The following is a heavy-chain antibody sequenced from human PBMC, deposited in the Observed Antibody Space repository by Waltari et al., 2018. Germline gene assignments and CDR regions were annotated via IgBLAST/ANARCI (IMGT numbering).Heavy chain of an antibody. Sequence: QVQLVQSGAEVKKPGSSVKVSCKASGGTFSSYTISWVRQAPGQGLEWMGRIIPILGIGNYAQKFQGRVTITADKSTSTAYMELSSLRSEDTAVYYCAGLAVYYYYYGMDVWGQGTTVTVSS. J-gene: IGHJ6*02. CDR2: IIPILGIG. CDR1: GGTFSSYT. CDR3: AGLAVYYYYYGMDV. V-gene: IGHV1-69*02. D-gene: IGHD2-15*01.